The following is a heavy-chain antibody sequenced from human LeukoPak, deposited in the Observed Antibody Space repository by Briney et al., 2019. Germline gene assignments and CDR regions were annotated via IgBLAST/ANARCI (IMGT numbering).Heavy chain of an antibody. D-gene: IGHD5-24*01. CDR1: GFTFSSYA. J-gene: IGHJ3*02. CDR2: ISYDGSNK. CDR3: ARSQMTPHAFDI. Sequence: GGSLRLSCAASGFTFSSYAMHWVRQAPGKGLEWVAVISYDGSNKYYADSVKGRFTISRDNSKNTLYLQMNSLRAEDTAVYYCARSQMTPHAFDIWGQGTMVTVSS. V-gene: IGHV3-30-3*01.